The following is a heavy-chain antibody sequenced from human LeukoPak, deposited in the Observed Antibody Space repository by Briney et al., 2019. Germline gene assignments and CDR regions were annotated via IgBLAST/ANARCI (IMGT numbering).Heavy chain of an antibody. V-gene: IGHV3-74*01. Sequence: GGSLRLSCAASGFTFSNYAMHWVRQAPGKGLVWVSRINSDGSSTSYADSVKGRFTISRDNAKNTLYLQMNSLRAEDTAVYYCARVMVRGVILPGYWGQGTLVTVSS. J-gene: IGHJ4*02. CDR2: INSDGSST. D-gene: IGHD3-10*01. CDR3: ARVMVRGVILPGY. CDR1: GFTFSNYA.